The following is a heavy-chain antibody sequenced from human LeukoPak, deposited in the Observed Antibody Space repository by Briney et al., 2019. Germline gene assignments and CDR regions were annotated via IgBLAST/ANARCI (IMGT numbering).Heavy chain of an antibody. CDR2: LYNRGRT. D-gene: IGHD3-22*01. Sequence: SETLSLTRGVSSGSLRSSIWWSWVRQPPGKGLGWFGELYNRGRTNYNRSLKRRPTLSADKSENLLCLKPDSVPAADTAVYYSAGLRPRTYYGYYYDSSAIDCWGQGILVTVSS. CDR1: SGSLRSSIW. V-gene: IGHV4-4*02. CDR3: AGLRPRTYYGYYYDSSAIDC. J-gene: IGHJ4*02.